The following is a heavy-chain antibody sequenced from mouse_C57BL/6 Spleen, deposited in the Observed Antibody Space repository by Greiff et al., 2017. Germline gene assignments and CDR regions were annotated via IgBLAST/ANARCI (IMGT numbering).Heavy chain of an antibody. CDR3: ARHHSNYGYFDV. Sequence: EVQLVESGGGLVQPGGSLKLSCAASGFTFSDYYMYWVRQTPEKRLEWVAYISNGGGSTYYPDTVKGRFTISRDNAKNTLYLQMSRLKSEDTAMYYCARHHSNYGYFDVWGTGTTVTVSS. D-gene: IGHD2-5*01. J-gene: IGHJ1*03. CDR1: GFTFSDYY. CDR2: ISNGGGST. V-gene: IGHV5-12*01.